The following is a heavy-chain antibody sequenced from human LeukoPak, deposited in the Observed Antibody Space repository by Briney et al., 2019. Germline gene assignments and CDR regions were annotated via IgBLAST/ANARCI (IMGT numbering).Heavy chain of an antibody. J-gene: IGHJ3*02. V-gene: IGHV3-74*01. CDR2: IYSDGSGT. CDR1: GFTFSKYW. Sequence: GGSLRLSCAASGFTFSKYWMHWVRRAPGKELVWVSRIYSDGSGTSYADSVKGRFAISRDNAKNTLFLQMNSLRAEDTAVYYCANWGSAFDIWGQGTMVIVSS. D-gene: IGHD7-27*01. CDR3: ANWGSAFDI.